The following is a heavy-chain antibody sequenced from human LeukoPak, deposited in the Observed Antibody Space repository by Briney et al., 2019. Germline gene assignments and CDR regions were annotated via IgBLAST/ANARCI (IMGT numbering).Heavy chain of an antibody. CDR1: GFTFSSYR. J-gene: IGHJ4*02. D-gene: IGHD2-8*01. CDR2: IYSGGST. V-gene: IGHV3-53*01. Sequence: GGSLRLSCAASGFTFSSYRMIWVRQTPGKGLEWVSVIYSGGSTYYADSVKGRFTISRDNSKNTLYLQMNSLRAEDTAVYYCARENGERSFDYWGQGTLVTVSS. CDR3: ARENGERSFDY.